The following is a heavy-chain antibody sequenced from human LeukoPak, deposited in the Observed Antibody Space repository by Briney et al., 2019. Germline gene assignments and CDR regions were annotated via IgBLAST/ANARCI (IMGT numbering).Heavy chain of an antibody. V-gene: IGHV3-33*01. J-gene: IGHJ4*02. CDR2: IWYDGSNK. CDR1: GFSFNSHG. CDR3: VRDYHGSGPDY. D-gene: IGHD3-10*01. Sequence: PGGSLRLSCTPSGFSFNSHGMHWVRQAPGKGLEWVAVIWYDGSNKYYADSVKGRFTISRDNSKNTVDLQMNSLRAEDTAVYYCVRDYHGSGPDYWGQGTLVTVSS.